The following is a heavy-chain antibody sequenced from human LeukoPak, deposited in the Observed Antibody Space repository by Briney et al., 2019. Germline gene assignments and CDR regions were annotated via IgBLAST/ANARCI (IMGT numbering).Heavy chain of an antibody. CDR1: GFIFSSHA. V-gene: IGHV3-23*01. J-gene: IGHJ6*03. CDR2: ISGSGGST. CDR3: AKGAYYMDV. Sequence: GGSLRLSCAAYGFIFSSHAMNWVRQAPGKGLEWVSAISGSGGSTYYADSVKGRFTISRDNSKNTLYLQMNSLRAEDTAVYYCAKGAYYMDVWGKGTTVTVSS.